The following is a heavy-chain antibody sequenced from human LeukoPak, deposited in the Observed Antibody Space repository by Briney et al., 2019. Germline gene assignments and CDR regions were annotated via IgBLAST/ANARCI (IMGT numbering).Heavy chain of an antibody. V-gene: IGHV3-33*01. J-gene: IGHJ4*02. D-gene: IGHD5-12*01. CDR3: ARESSGYAFLW. Sequence: QPGGSLRLSCAASGFTFSSYGMHWVRQAPGKGLEWVAVIWYDGSNKYYADSVKGRFTISRDNSKNTLYLQMNSLRAEDTAVYYCARESSGYAFLWWGQGTLVAVSS. CDR1: GFTFSSYG. CDR2: IWYDGSNK.